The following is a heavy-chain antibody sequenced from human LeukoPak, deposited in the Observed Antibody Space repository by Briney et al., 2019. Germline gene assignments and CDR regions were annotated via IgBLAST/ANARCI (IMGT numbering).Heavy chain of an antibody. Sequence: GGSLRLSCVASGVTLSSSAMSWGRQAPGKGLEWVSAISGSGGSTYYADSVKGRFTISRDNSKNTLYLQMNSLRAEDTAVYYCAKITHDPWYYWGQGTLVTVSS. CDR3: AKITHDPWYY. V-gene: IGHV3-23*01. J-gene: IGHJ4*02. D-gene: IGHD2-15*01. CDR2: ISGSGGST. CDR1: GVTLSSSA.